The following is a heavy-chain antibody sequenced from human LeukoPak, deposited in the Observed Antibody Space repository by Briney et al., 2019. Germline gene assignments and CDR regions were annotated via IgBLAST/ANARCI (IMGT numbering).Heavy chain of an antibody. J-gene: IGHJ4*02. CDR2: ISYDGSNK. Sequence: PGGSLRLSCAASGFTFSSYGMHWVRQAPGNGLEWVAVISYDGSNKYYADSVKGRFTISRDNSKNTLYLQMNSLRAEDTAVYYCARDMIRAAAPVYWGQGTLVTVSS. V-gene: IGHV3-30*03. D-gene: IGHD2-2*01. CDR3: ARDMIRAAAPVY. CDR1: GFTFSSYG.